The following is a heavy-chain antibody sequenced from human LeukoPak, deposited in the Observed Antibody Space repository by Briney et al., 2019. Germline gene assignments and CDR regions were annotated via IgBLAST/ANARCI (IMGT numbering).Heavy chain of an antibody. J-gene: IGHJ4*02. Sequence: SGGSLRLSGAASGFTFSSYAMSWVRQAPGKGLEWVSAISGSGGSTYYADSVKGRFTISRDNSKNTLYLQMNSLRAEDTAVYYCAKEETMSTVTTYCDYWGQGTLVTVSS. V-gene: IGHV3-23*01. D-gene: IGHD4-17*01. CDR2: ISGSGGST. CDR3: AKEETMSTVTTYCDY. CDR1: GFTFSSYA.